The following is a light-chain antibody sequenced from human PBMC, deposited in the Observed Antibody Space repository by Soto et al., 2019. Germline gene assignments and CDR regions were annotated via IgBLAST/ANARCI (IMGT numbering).Light chain of an antibody. Sequence: EIVLTQSPATLSLSPGERATLSCRASQSVSSYLAWYQQKPGQAPRLLFYDASNRATGIPARFSGSGSGTDFPLTISSLEPEDFAVYYCQQRSNWLITFGQGTRLEIK. CDR3: QQRSNWLIT. V-gene: IGKV3-11*01. CDR2: DAS. CDR1: QSVSSY. J-gene: IGKJ5*01.